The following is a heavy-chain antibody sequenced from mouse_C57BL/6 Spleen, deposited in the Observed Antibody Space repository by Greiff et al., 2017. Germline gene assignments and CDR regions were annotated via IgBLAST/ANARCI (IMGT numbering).Heavy chain of an antibody. D-gene: IGHD1-1*01. J-gene: IGHJ2*01. CDR1: GYTFTSYW. Sequence: QVQLQQSGAELVRPGSSVKLSCKASGYTFTSYWLDWVKQRPGQGLEWIGNIYPSDSETHYNQKFKDKATLTVDKSSSTAYMQLSSLTSEDSAVYYGAREILRYRLDYWGQGTTLTVSS. V-gene: IGHV1-61*01. CDR3: AREILRYRLDY. CDR2: IYPSDSET.